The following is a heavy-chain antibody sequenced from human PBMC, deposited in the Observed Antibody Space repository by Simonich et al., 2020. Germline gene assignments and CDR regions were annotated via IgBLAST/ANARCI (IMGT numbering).Heavy chain of an antibody. CDR2: INPNSGGT. V-gene: IGHV1-2*02. D-gene: IGHD6-6*01. CDR1: GYTFTGYY. J-gene: IGHJ3*02. Sequence: QVQLVQSGAEVKKPGASVKVSCKASGYTFTGYYMHWVRQAPGQGLEGKGWINPNSGGTNYAQKVQGRVTMTRDTSISTAYMELSRLRSDDTAVYYCARDPEKINSVEYSSSYAFDIWGQGTMVTVSS. CDR3: ARDPEKINSVEYSSSYAFDI.